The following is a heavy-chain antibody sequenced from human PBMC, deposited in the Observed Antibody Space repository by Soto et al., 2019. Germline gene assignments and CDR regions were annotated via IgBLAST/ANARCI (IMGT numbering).Heavy chain of an antibody. V-gene: IGHV3-9*01. D-gene: IGHD3-22*01. CDR2: ISWNSGSI. CDR3: AKTGAIRVVITGPFDY. J-gene: IGHJ4*02. CDR1: GFTFDDYA. Sequence: EVQLVESGGGLVQPGRSLRLSCAASGFTFDDYAMHWVRQAPGKGLDWVSGISWNSGSIGYADSVKGRFTISRDNAKNSLYLQMNSLRAEDTALYYCAKTGAIRVVITGPFDYWGQGTLVTVSS.